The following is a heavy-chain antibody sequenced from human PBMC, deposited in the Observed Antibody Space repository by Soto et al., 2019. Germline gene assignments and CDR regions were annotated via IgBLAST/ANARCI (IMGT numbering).Heavy chain of an antibody. D-gene: IGHD6-6*01. CDR3: ARHGRAYSSSPSY. CDR1: GGSISSYY. Sequence: PWETLSLTCTVSGGSISSYYWSWIRQPPGKGLEWIGYIYYSGSTNYNPSLKSRVTISVDTSKNQFSLKLSSVTAADTAVYYCARHGRAYSSSPSYWGQGTLVTVSS. J-gene: IGHJ4*02. CDR2: IYYSGST. V-gene: IGHV4-59*01.